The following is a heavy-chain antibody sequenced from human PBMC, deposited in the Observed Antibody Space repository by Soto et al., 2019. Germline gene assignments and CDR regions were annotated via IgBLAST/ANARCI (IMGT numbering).Heavy chain of an antibody. D-gene: IGHD3-10*01. Sequence: GSLRLSFVASGFTFSSYSMSWVRQAPGKGLEWVSGFRAGGDDGTTYYADSVKGRFTISRDNSKNTLFLQMNSLRAEDTAIYYCAKKVNSGSGSQYFDYFGQGTLVTVSS. J-gene: IGHJ4*02. CDR1: GFTFSSYS. CDR3: AKKVNSGSGSQYFDY. V-gene: IGHV3-23*01. CDR2: FRAGGDDGTT.